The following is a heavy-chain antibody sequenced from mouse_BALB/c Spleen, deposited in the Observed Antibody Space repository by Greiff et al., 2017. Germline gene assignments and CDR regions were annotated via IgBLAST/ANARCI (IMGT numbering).Heavy chain of an antibody. CDR2: ISYSGST. D-gene: IGHD1-1*01. Sequence: EVKLMESGPSLVKPSQTLSLTCSVTGDSITSGYWNWIRKFPGNKLEYMGYISYSGSTYYNPSLKSRISITRDTSKNQYYLQLNSVTTEDTATYYCARYALYGSSYWYFDVWGAGTTVTVSS. V-gene: IGHV3-8*02. CDR1: GDSITSGY. J-gene: IGHJ1*01. CDR3: ARYALYGSSYWYFDV.